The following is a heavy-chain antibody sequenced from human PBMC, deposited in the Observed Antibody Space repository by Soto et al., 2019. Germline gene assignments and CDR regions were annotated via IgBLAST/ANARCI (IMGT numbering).Heavy chain of an antibody. CDR3: ARDAYYYDSSYFDY. J-gene: IGHJ4*02. D-gene: IGHD3-22*01. V-gene: IGHV3-48*03. Sequence: PGGSLRLSCAASGFTFSSYEMNWVRQAPGKGLEWVSYISSSGSTIYYADSVKGRFTISRDNAKNSLYLQMNSLRAEDTAVYYCARDAYYYDSSYFDYWGQGTLVTVSS. CDR2: ISSSGSTI. CDR1: GFTFSSYE.